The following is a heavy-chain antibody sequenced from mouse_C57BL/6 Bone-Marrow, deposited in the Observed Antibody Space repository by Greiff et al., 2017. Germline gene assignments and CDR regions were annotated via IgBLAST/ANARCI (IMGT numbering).Heavy chain of an antibody. CDR3: VRQGEGDYYSIDY. J-gene: IGHJ4*01. CDR1: GFSFNTYA. CDR2: IRSKSNNYAT. Sequence: EVQVVESGGGLVQPKGSLKLSCAASGFSFNTYAMNWVRQAPGKGLEWVARIRSKSNNYATYYADSVKDRFTTSRDDSESMLYLQMNNLKAEDTAMYYSVRQGEGDYYSIDYWGQGTSVTVSS. V-gene: IGHV10-1*01.